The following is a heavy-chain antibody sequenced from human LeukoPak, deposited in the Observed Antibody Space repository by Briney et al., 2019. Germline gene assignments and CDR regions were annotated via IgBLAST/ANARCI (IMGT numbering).Heavy chain of an antibody. J-gene: IGHJ4*02. V-gene: IGHV3-30*02. Sequence: GGTLRLSCAASGFTFSTYGMHWVRQAPGKGLEWVASIRNDGANKYYADSVKGRFTISRDNSKNTLYLQMNSLRAEDTAVYYCAKVSVTNSDYWGQGTLVTVSS. CDR1: GFTFSTYG. D-gene: IGHD4-17*01. CDR2: IRNDGANK. CDR3: AKVSVTNSDY.